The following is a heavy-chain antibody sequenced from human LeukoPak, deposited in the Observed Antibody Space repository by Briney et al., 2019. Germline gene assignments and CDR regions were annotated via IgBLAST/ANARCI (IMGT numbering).Heavy chain of an antibody. CDR1: GGSFSGYY. CDR3: ARENRYFDWLANY. CDR2: INHSGST. J-gene: IGHJ4*02. D-gene: IGHD3-9*01. Sequence: PSETLSLTCAVYGGSFSGYYWSCIRQPPGKGLEWIGEINHSGSTNYNPSLKSRVTISVDTSKNQFSLKLSSVTAADTAVYYCARENRYFDWLANYWGQGTLFTVSS. V-gene: IGHV4-34*01.